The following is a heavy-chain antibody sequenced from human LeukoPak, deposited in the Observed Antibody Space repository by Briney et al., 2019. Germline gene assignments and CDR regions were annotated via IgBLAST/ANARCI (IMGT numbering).Heavy chain of an antibody. D-gene: IGHD6-6*01. Sequence: SETLSLTCSVSGGSITSGDYRWGWNRQSPGKGLEWIGSFYNRGSPYYNPSLKSRVTISLDTSKNQFSLKLTSVTAADTAVYYCARSASIAARLLDYWGQGTLVTVSS. CDR1: GGSITSGDYR. J-gene: IGHJ4*02. CDR3: ARSASIAARLLDY. CDR2: FYNRGSP. V-gene: IGHV4-39*01.